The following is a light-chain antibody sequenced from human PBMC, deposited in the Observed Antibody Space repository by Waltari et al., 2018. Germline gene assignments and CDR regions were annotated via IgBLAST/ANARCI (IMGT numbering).Light chain of an antibody. J-gene: IGLJ3*02. CDR2: DVT. CDR3: CSFAGTYTWV. V-gene: IGLV2-11*01. CDR1: TSDVGGYSY. Sequence: SALTQPRSVSGSPGLSVSTPCTGGTSDVGGYSYASWYQHHPGKAPKLMIFDVTQRPSGVPDRFSGSKSANTASLTISGLQAEDEADYYCCSFAGTYTWVFGGGTKVTVL.